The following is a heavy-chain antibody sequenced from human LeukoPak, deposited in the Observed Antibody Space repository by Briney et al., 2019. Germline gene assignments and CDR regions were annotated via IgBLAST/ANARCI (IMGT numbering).Heavy chain of an antibody. CDR3: ARDNPYGSGTDY. CDR1: GGSISSNGYY. Sequence: SETLSLTRTVSGGSISSNGYYWGWIRQSPGEGLEWIGNIYYSGITYYNMSLKSRVTISIDTSKNQFSLKVNSVTAADTAVYYCARDNPYGSGTDYWGQGTLVTVSS. CDR2: IYYSGIT. J-gene: IGHJ4*02. V-gene: IGHV4-39*07. D-gene: IGHD3-10*01.